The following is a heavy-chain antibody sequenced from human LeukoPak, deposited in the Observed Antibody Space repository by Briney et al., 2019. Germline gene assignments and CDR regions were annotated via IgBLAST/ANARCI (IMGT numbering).Heavy chain of an antibody. V-gene: IGHV3-21*01. Sequence: GGSLRLSCAASGFTFSSYSMNWVRQAPGKGLEWVSSISSSSSYIYYADSVKGRFTISRDNAKNSLYLQMNSLRAEDTALYYCARRGWQWLSPLDYWGQGTLVTVSS. CDR1: GFTFSSYS. CDR2: ISSSSSYI. D-gene: IGHD6-19*01. CDR3: ARRGWQWLSPLDY. J-gene: IGHJ4*02.